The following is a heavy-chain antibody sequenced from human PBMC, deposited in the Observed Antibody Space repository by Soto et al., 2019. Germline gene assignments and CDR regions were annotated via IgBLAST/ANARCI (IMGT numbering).Heavy chain of an antibody. J-gene: IGHJ3*02. V-gene: IGHV3-9*01. Sequence: VQLVESGGGLVQPGRSLRLSCAASGFTFDDYAMHWVRQAPGKGLEWVSGISWNSGSIGYADSVKGRFTISRDNAKNSLYLQMNSLRAEDTALYYCAKPLSSWYGYAFDIWGQGTMVTVSS. CDR2: ISWNSGSI. CDR1: GFTFDDYA. CDR3: AKPLSSWYGYAFDI. D-gene: IGHD6-13*01.